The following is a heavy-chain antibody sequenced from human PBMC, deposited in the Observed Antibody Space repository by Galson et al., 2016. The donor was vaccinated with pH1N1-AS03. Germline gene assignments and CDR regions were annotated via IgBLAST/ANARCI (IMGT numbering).Heavy chain of an antibody. J-gene: IGHJ4*02. CDR2: ISGSGTT. CDR3: AKDNDQSTIFGVVIPSLDY. Sequence: SLRLSCAASGFTFSHYTMTWVRQAPGKGLEWVSSISGSGTTYYADSVKGRFTISRDNSKDTLSLQMDSLRAEDTAVYYCAKDNDQSTIFGVVIPSLDYWGQGTLVTVSS. CDR1: GFTFSHYT. D-gene: IGHD3-3*01. V-gene: IGHV3-23*01.